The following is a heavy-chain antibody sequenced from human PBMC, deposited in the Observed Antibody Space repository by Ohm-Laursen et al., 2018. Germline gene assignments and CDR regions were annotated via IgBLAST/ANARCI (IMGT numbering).Heavy chain of an antibody. D-gene: IGHD4-17*01. CDR2: ISSSSSYK. CDR3: ARSTTVTGNFDY. Sequence: SLRLSCAASGFTFSSYSMNWVRQAPGRGLEWVSSISSSSSYKYYADSVKGRFTISKDNAKNSLYLQMNSLRAEDTAVYYCARSTTVTGNFDYWGQGTLVTVSS. V-gene: IGHV3-21*01. J-gene: IGHJ4*02. CDR1: GFTFSSYS.